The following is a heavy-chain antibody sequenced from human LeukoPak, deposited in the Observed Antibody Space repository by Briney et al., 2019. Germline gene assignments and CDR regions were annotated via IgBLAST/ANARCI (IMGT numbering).Heavy chain of an antibody. CDR1: GYTFSSYA. D-gene: IGHD3-10*01. Sequence: GGSVRLSCAASGYTFSSYAMSWVRQAPGKGLEWVSAISGICGSTHYADSVKGRVTISRDNSKNTLYLQMNSLRAEDTAVYYCAKDPRFTMVRGVTWFDPWGQGTLVTVSS. CDR2: ISGICGST. CDR3: AKDPRFTMVRGVTWFDP. V-gene: IGHV3-23*01. J-gene: IGHJ5*02.